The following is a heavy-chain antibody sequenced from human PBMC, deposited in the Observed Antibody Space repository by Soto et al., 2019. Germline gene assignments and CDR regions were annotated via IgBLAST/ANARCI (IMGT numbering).Heavy chain of an antibody. CDR1: GYTFSNYG. J-gene: IGHJ6*02. D-gene: IGHD6-19*01. CDR3: SRSIMVGGWFDPNYYHGMDV. V-gene: IGHV1-18*01. CDR2: ISGYNGNT. Sequence: QVQLVQSGAEVKKPGASVTVSCKTSGYTFSNYGINWVRQAPGQGREWMGWISGYNGNTNYAQTVQGRVTMTTDTSTGTVYMELRSLKSDDTAIYYCSRSIMVGGWFDPNYYHGMDVWGQGTTVTVSS.